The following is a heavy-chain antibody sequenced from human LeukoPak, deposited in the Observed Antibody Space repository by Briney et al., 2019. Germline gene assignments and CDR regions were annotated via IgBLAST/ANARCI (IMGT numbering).Heavy chain of an antibody. CDR2: IYTSGST. J-gene: IGHJ3*02. Sequence: SETLSLTCTVSGGSISSYYWSWIRQPAGKGLEWIGRIYTSGSTNYNPSLKSRVTMSVDTSKNQFSLKLSSVTAADTAVYYCARDPRYYYDSSGDAFDIWGQGTVVTVSS. D-gene: IGHD3-22*01. V-gene: IGHV4-4*07. CDR3: ARDPRYYYDSSGDAFDI. CDR1: GGSISSYY.